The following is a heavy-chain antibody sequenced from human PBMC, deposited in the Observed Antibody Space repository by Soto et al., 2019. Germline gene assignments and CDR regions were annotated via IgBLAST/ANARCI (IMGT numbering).Heavy chain of an antibody. V-gene: IGHV1-69*01. CDR1: GGTFSSYA. D-gene: IGHD3-9*01. J-gene: IGHJ5*02. Sequence: SVKVSCKASGGTFSSYAISWVRQAPGQGLEWMGGIIPIFGTANHAQKFQGRVTITADESTSTAYMELSSLRSEDTAVYYCARGGTYYDILTGYYRNNWFDPWGQGTLVTVSS. CDR2: IIPIFGTA. CDR3: ARGGTYYDILTGYYRNNWFDP.